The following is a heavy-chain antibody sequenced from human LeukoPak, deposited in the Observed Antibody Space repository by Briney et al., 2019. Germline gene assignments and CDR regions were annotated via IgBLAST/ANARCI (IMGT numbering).Heavy chain of an antibody. CDR2: INHSGST. V-gene: IGHV4-34*01. J-gene: IGHJ5*02. D-gene: IGHD4-17*01. CDR1: GGSFSGYY. Sequence: SETLSLTCAVYGGSFSGYYWSWIRQPPGKGLEWIGEINHSGSTNYNPSLKSRVTISVDTSKNQFSLKLSSVTAADTAVYYCARDLGGLVTTVTPWGQGTLVTVSS. CDR3: ARDLGGLVTTVTP.